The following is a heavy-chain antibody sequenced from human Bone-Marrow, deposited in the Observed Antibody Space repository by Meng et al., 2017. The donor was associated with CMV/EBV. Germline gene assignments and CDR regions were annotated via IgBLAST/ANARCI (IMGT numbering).Heavy chain of an antibody. CDR2: ISYDGSNK. Sequence: GGPLRLSCAASGFTFSSYAMHWVRQAPGKGLEWVAVISYDGSNKYYADSVKGRFTISRDNSKNTLYLQMNSLRAEDTAVYYCASRYCSSTSCYMGLLDYWGQGTLVTVSS. V-gene: IGHV3-30*04. CDR1: GFTFSSYA. CDR3: ASRYCSSTSCYMGLLDY. D-gene: IGHD2-2*01. J-gene: IGHJ4*02.